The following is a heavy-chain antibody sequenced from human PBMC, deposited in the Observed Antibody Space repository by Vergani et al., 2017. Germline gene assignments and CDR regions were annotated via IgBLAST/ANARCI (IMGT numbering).Heavy chain of an antibody. J-gene: IGHJ4*02. CDR1: GFTFSNSA. Sequence: EVHLLESGGGLVQSGGSLRLSCAASGFTFSNSAVSWVRQAPGRGLAWVSSISGPGLSTYYADSVKGRFSISRDNSKNTVFLQMHSLRAADTAIYYCAKENDGGGLGYWGQGTLVTVSS. V-gene: IGHV3-23*01. D-gene: IGHD1-1*01. CDR3: AKENDGGGLGY. CDR2: ISGPGLST.